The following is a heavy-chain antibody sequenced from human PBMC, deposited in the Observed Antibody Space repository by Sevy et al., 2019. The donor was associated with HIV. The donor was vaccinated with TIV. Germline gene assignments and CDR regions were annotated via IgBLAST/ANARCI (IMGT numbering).Heavy chain of an antibody. D-gene: IGHD6-13*01. Sequence: GGSLRLSCEASGFTFSSYVMSWVRQAPGKGLEWLSAISGNGGNTYYADAVNGRFFISRDNSWNTLYLQINSLRADDTAVYYCAKASGISDCWGQGTLVTVSS. V-gene: IGHV3-23*01. CDR2: ISGNGGNT. CDR3: AKASGISDC. J-gene: IGHJ4*02. CDR1: GFTFSSYV.